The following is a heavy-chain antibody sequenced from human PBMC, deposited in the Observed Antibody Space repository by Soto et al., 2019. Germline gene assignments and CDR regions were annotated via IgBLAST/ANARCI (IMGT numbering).Heavy chain of an antibody. V-gene: IGHV4-31*03. Sequence: SETLSLTCTVSGGSISSPNFYWSWIRQHPGKGLEWIGHIYYNGTTYYNPTLKSRVTISVDTSKNQFSLKLSSVTAADTAVYYSARVPRGWLKHWFDPWGQGTLVTVSS. CDR2: IYYNGTT. D-gene: IGHD6-19*01. CDR1: GGSISSPNFY. J-gene: IGHJ5*02. CDR3: ARVPRGWLKHWFDP.